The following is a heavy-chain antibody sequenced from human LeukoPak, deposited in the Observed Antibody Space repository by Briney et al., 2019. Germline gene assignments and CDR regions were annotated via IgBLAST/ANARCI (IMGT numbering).Heavy chain of an antibody. CDR3: AKDPIVFNSGNYYLGTFDI. CDR1: GFTFSSYA. CDR2: ISSSCGT. J-gene: IGHJ3*02. Sequence: GGSLRLSCAASGFTFSSYAMSWVRQAPGKGPEWVSAISSSCGTYYGDSVKGRFTISRENSKNTLYLQMNSLRAEETAVYYCAKDPIVFNSGNYYLGTFDIWGQGTMVIVSS. V-gene: IGHV3-23*01. D-gene: IGHD1-26*01.